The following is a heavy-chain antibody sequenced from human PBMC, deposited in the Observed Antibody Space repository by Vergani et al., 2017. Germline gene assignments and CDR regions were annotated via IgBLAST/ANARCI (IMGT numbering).Heavy chain of an antibody. CDR3: AKDGGSQGYYFDY. CDR1: GFTFSRYA. CDR2: ISGSGGST. J-gene: IGHJ4*02. Sequence: EVQLLESGGRLKQPGGSLRLSCAASGFTFSRYAMSWVRQAPGKGLEWVSAISGSGGSTYYADSVKGRFTISRDNSKNTLYLQMNSLRAEDTAVYYCAKDGGSQGYYFDYWGQGTLVTVSS. V-gene: IGHV3-23*01. D-gene: IGHD4-23*01.